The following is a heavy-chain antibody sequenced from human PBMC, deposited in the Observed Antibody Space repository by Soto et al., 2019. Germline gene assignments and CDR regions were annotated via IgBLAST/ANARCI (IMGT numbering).Heavy chain of an antibody. CDR3: AIGYCSSTSCHSYYYGMDV. CDR1: GGCVSIYE. Sequence: LALGCAVCGGCVSIYEGGGIRQPAGKGLEWIGRIYTSGSTNYNPSLKSRVTMSVDTAKNQFSLKLSSVTAADTAVYYCAIGYCSSTSCHSYYYGMDVWGQGTTVTVSS. V-gene: IGHV4-4*07. D-gene: IGHD2-2*01. J-gene: IGHJ6*02. CDR2: IYTSGST.